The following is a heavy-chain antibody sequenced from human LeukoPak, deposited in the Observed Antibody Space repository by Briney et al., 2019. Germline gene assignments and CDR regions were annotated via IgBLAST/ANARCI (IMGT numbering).Heavy chain of an antibody. J-gene: IGHJ5*02. CDR2: IHASGPT. D-gene: IGHD3-22*01. V-gene: IGHV4-4*09. CDR1: GGSISTYY. CDR3: ARFLDYDSA. Sequence: PSETLSLTCTVSGGSISTYYWSWIRRPPGKGLEWIAYIHASGPTNYNPSLKSRITISVDTSKNQFSLKLSSVTAADTAVYYCARFLDYDSAWGQGTLVTVSS.